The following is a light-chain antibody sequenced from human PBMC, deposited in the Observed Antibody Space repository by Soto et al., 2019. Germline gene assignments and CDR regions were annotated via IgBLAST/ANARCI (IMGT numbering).Light chain of an antibody. Sequence: DIVMTQSPLSLPVTPGEPASISCRSSQSLLHSNGYNYLDWYLQKPGESPQLLIYLGSNRASGVPDRFSGRGSGTDFTLQISRVEAEDVGVYYCMQALLSPSTFGQGTRLEIK. CDR3: MQALLSPST. J-gene: IGKJ5*01. CDR1: QSLLHSNGYNY. V-gene: IGKV2-28*01. CDR2: LGS.